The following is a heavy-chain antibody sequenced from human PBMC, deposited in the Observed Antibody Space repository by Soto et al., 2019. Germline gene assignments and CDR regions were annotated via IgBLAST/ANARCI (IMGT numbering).Heavy chain of an antibody. J-gene: IGHJ4*02. CDR3: ARRISGWSTYYFDY. V-gene: IGHV5-10-1*01. Sequence: PGESLKISCKGSGHSFTGYWISWVRQMPGKGLEWMGRIDPSDSYTNYSPSFQGHVTISADKSISTAYLQWSSLKASDTAMYYCARRISGWSTYYFDYWGQGTLVTVSS. CDR1: GHSFTGYW. CDR2: IDPSDSYT. D-gene: IGHD6-19*01.